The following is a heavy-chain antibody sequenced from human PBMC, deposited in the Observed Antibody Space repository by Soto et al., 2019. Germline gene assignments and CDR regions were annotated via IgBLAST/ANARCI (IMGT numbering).Heavy chain of an antibody. CDR1: GFTFSSYA. Sequence: GGSLRLSCAASGFTFSSYAMSWVRQAPGKGLEWVSAISGSGCSTYYADSVKGRFTISRDNSKNTLYLQMNSLRAEDTAVYYCAKVYPPGMSSGWYWFDPWGQGTLVTVSS. J-gene: IGHJ5*02. D-gene: IGHD6-19*01. CDR3: AKVYPPGMSSGWYWFDP. CDR2: ISGSGCST. V-gene: IGHV3-23*01.